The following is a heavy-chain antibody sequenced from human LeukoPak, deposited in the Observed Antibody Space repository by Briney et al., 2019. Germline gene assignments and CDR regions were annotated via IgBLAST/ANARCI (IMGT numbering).Heavy chain of an antibody. J-gene: IGHJ6*02. V-gene: IGHV3-30*04. CDR2: ISYDGNSK. CDR3: ARDLGDDYVGCMDV. CDR1: GFTHTNYA. D-gene: IGHD4-23*01. Sequence: PGGSLRLSCVATGFTHTNYAMHWVRRAPGKGLEWVAVISYDGNSKHHADSVKGRFTISRDNAKNSLYLQMNSLRAEDTAVYYCARDLGDDYVGCMDVWGQGTTVTVSS.